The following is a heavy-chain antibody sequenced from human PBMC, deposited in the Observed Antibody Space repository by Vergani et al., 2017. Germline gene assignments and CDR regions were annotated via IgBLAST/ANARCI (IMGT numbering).Heavy chain of an antibody. Sequence: QVQLQESGPGLVKPSQTLSLTCTVSGGSISSGDYYWIWIRQPPGKGREWFGYIYYSGSTYYNPSLKSRVTISVDTSKNQFSLKLSSVAAADTAVYYCGRRVATSVLDYWGQGTLVTVSS. CDR1: GGSISSGDYY. J-gene: IGHJ4*02. CDR3: GRRVATSVLDY. CDR2: IYYSGST. D-gene: IGHD5-12*01. V-gene: IGHV4-30-4*01.